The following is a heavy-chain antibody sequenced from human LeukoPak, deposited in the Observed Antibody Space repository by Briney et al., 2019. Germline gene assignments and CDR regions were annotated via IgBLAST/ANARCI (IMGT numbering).Heavy chain of an antibody. D-gene: IGHD2-15*01. V-gene: IGHV3-21*01. CDR2: ISSSSYYI. J-gene: IGHJ5*02. CDR3: ARGPGVVMVAAIGWFDP. Sequence: GGSLRLSCAASVFTSSRDSISSVRPAPGKGLAWVSSISSSSYYIYYADSVKGRFTISRDNANNAQDLQMNSLRVVDAAVYYCARGPGVVMVAAIGWFDPWGQGTLVTVSS. CDR1: VFTSSRDS.